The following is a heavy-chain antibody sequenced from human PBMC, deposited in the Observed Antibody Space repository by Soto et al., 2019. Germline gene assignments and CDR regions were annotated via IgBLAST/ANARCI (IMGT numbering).Heavy chain of an antibody. V-gene: IGHV4-4*02. Sequence: KPSETLSLTCTVSGGSISSSNWWSWVRQPPGKGLEWIGEIYYSGTTKYNPSLKSRVTISVDKSKSQFSLKLYSVTAADTAVYYCARDQGYCDGGSCYVFDSWGQGTLVTVSS. D-gene: IGHD2-15*01. CDR2: IYYSGTT. CDR3: ARDQGYCDGGSCYVFDS. J-gene: IGHJ4*02. CDR1: GGSISSSNW.